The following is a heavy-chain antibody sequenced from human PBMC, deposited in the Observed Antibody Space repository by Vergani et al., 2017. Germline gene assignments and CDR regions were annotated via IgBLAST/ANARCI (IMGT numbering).Heavy chain of an antibody. J-gene: IGHJ3*02. CDR2: IKQDGSEK. D-gene: IGHD3-22*01. Sequence: EVQLLESGGGLVQPGGSLRLSCAASGFTFSSYAMSWVRQAPGKGLEWVANIKQDGSEKYYVDSVKGRFTISRDNAKNSLYLQMNSLRAEDTAVYYCAREAIFAYYDSSGYYYGKAFDIWGQGTMVTVSS. V-gene: IGHV3-7*01. CDR3: AREAIFAYYDSSGYYYGKAFDI. CDR1: GFTFSSYA.